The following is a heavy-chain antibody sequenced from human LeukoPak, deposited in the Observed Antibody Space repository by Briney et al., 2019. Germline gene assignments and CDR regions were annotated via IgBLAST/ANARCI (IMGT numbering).Heavy chain of an antibody. V-gene: IGHV1-18*01. CDR2: ISAYNGNT. CDR1: GYTFTSYG. CDR3: ARDSRQLGTPTYYCYGMDV. Sequence: ASAKVSCKASGYTFTSYGISWVRQAPGQGLEWMGWISAYNGNTNYAQKLQGRVTMTTDTSTSTAYMELRSLRSDDTAVYYCARDSRQLGTPTYYCYGMDVWGQGTMVTVSS. D-gene: IGHD6-13*01. J-gene: IGHJ6*02.